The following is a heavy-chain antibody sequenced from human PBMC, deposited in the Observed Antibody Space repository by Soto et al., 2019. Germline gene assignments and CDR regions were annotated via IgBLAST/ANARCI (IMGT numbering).Heavy chain of an antibody. Sequence: GGSLRLSCAASGFTFSSYGMHWVRQAPGKGLEWVAVISYDGSNKYYADSVKGRFTISRDNSKNTLYLQMTSLRAEDTAVYYCAKGHNYGDSIDYWGQGTLVTVSS. CDR1: GFTFSSYG. CDR2: ISYDGSNK. D-gene: IGHD4-17*01. CDR3: AKGHNYGDSIDY. V-gene: IGHV3-30*18. J-gene: IGHJ4*02.